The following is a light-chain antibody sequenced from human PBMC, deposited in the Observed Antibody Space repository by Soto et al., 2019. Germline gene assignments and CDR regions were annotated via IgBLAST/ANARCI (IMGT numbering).Light chain of an antibody. CDR2: DAS. V-gene: IGKV3-11*01. CDR3: QQRSNWPPT. J-gene: IGKJ5*01. Sequence: EIVMTQSPATLSVAPGERATLSCRASQSVSIDLTWYQQKPGQAPRLLIYDASNRAIGIPARFSGSGSGTDFTLTISSLEPGDCAVYYCQQRSNWPPTFGQGTRLEIK. CDR1: QSVSID.